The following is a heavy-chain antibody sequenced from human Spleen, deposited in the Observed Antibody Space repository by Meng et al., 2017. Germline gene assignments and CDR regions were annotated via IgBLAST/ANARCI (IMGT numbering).Heavy chain of an antibody. D-gene: IGHD3-22*01. CDR2: INSDGSST. J-gene: IGHJ4*02. CDR1: GFTFSGYW. CDR3: ARGDYFYDSPHY. Sequence: GESLKISCAVSGFTFSGYWMYWVRQPPGKGLVWVSRINSDGSSTSYAESVKGRFTISRDNVKNSVFLQMSSLFADDTAVYFCARGDYFYDSPHYWGQGTLVTVSS. V-gene: IGHV3-74*01.